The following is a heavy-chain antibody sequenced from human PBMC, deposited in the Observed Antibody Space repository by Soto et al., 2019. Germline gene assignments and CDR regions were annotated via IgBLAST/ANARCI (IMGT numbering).Heavy chain of an antibody. CDR2: IWPADSDT. J-gene: IGHJ6*02. CDR3: AGGNYFDYYGMDV. CDR1: GYSFISYW. V-gene: IGHV5-51*01. D-gene: IGHD1-26*01. Sequence: GESLKISCKGSGYSFISYWIAWVRQMPGKGLEWMGIIWPADSDTRYSPSFQGQVTISADKSISTAYLQWRSLKASDTAMYYCAGGNYFDYYGMDVWGQGTTVTV.